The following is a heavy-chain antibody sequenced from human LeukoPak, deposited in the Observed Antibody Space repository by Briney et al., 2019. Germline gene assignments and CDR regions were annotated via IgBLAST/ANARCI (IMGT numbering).Heavy chain of an antibody. CDR3: ARVRRRSGCCWISTWFDP. Sequence: ASVKVSCKASGYTFTSYGISWVRQAPGQGLEWMGWISAYNGNTNYAQKLQGRVTMTTDTSTSTAYMELRSLRSDDTAVYYCARVRRRSGCCWISTWFDPWGQGTLVTVSS. CDR2: ISAYNGNT. V-gene: IGHV1-18*01. CDR1: GYTFTSYG. D-gene: IGHD6-19*01. J-gene: IGHJ5*02.